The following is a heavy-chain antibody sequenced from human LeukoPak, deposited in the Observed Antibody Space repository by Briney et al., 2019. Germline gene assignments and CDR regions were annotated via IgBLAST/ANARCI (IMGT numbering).Heavy chain of an antibody. CDR3: ARDGEYYDFWSGLLGY. D-gene: IGHD3-3*01. CDR2: IYTSGST. Sequence: SETLSLTCTVSGGSISSYYWSWIRQPAGKGLEWIGRIYTSGSTNYNPSLKSRVTMSVDTSKNQFSLKLSSVTAADTAVYYCARDGEYYDFWSGLLGYWGQGTLVTVSS. J-gene: IGHJ4*02. V-gene: IGHV4-4*07. CDR1: GGSISSYY.